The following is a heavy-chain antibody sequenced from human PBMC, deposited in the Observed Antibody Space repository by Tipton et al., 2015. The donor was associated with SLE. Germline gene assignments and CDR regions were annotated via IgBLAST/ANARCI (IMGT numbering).Heavy chain of an antibody. CDR1: GDSISGHY. D-gene: IGHD4-17*01. J-gene: IGHJ4*02. CDR3: ARHAGDYAYFDS. CDR2: IYDSGST. V-gene: IGHV4-59*08. Sequence: LRLSCTVSGDSISGHYRSWIRQPPGKGLEWIGYIYDSGSTSYSPSLKSRVTISEDTSKQQFSLKLTSLTAADTAVYYCARHAGDYAYFDSWGQGILVTVSS.